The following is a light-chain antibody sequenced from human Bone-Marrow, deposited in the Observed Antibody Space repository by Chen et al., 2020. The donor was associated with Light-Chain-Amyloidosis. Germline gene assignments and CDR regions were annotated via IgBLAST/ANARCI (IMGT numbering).Light chain of an antibody. Sequence: DIQMTQSPSTLSASVGDSVTITCRAGQNINRWMAWYQQKPGKPPNLLIYDASTWEGGVPSRFSGSDSGTEFTLTISGLQPDDFASYYYQQYYSYPYTFGPGTKLAIK. CDR1: QNINRW. V-gene: IGKV1-5*01. J-gene: IGKJ2*01. CDR2: DAS. CDR3: QQYYSYPYT.